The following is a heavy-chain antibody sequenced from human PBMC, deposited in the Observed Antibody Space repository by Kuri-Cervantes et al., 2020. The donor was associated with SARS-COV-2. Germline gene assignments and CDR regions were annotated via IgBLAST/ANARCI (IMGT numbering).Heavy chain of an antibody. V-gene: IGHV4-61*09. Sequence: SETLSLTCTVSGGYISSGSYYWSWIRQPAGKGLEWIGYIYTSGSTNYNPSLKSRVTISVDTSKNQFSLKLSSVTAADTAVYYCASGALGSYPYYYYYMDVWGKGTTVTVSS. J-gene: IGHJ6*03. D-gene: IGHD2-15*01. CDR2: IYTSGST. CDR3: ASGALGSYPYYYYYMDV. CDR1: GGYISSGSYY.